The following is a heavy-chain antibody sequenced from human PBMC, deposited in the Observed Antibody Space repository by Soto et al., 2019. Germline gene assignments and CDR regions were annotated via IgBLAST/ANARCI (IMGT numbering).Heavy chain of an antibody. V-gene: IGHV1-18*01. J-gene: IGHJ4*01. CDR1: GHTSTHNG. Sequence: ASVKVSCKASGHTSTHNGISWVRRAPGQGLEWMGWVNINRGDVNHAPKFQGRVTLTTDTSTTTAYMELRSLRLDDTAVYFCATDDMNRGRFDYWGHGTLVTVSS. CDR3: ATDDMNRGRFDY. CDR2: VNINRGDV.